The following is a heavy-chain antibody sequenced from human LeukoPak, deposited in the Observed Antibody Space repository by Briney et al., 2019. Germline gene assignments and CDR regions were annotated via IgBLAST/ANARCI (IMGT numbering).Heavy chain of an antibody. V-gene: IGHV4-39*01. CDR1: GGSISSSSYY. D-gene: IGHD1-26*01. CDR3: ARQRGGSGSYFNWFDP. CDR2: IYYSGST. J-gene: IGHJ5*02. Sequence: MASETLSVTCTVSGGSISSSSYYGGWIRQPPGKGLEWIGSIYYSGSTYYNPSLKSRVTISVDTSKNQFSLKLSSVTAADTAVYYCARQRGGSGSYFNWFDPWGQGTLVTVSS.